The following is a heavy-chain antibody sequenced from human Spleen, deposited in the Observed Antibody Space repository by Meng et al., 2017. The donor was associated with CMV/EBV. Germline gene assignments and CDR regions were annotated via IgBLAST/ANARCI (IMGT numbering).Heavy chain of an antibody. J-gene: IGHJ3*02. CDR1: GSISSGDYY. CDR2: IYYSGST. D-gene: IGHD6-13*01. Sequence: GSISSGDYYWSWIRQPPGKGLEWIGYIYYSGSTYYNPSLKSRVTISVDTSKNQFSLKLSSVTAADTAVYYCARGGAAAGSGDAFDIWGQGTMVTVSS. CDR3: ARGGAAAGSGDAFDI. V-gene: IGHV4-30-4*08.